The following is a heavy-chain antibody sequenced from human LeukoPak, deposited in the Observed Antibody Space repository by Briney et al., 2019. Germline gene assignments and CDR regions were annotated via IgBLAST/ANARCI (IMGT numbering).Heavy chain of an antibody. D-gene: IGHD4-17*01. CDR3: ARARWMTTVTTGGYYFDY. V-gene: IGHV1-18*01. CDR2: ISAYNGNT. CDR1: GYTFTSYG. Sequence: ASVKVSCKASGYTFTSYGINWVRQAPGQGLEWMGWISAYNGNTNHAQKFQGRVTMTTDTSTSTAYMELRSLRSDDTAVYYCARARWMTTVTTGGYYFDYWGQGTLVTVSS. J-gene: IGHJ4*02.